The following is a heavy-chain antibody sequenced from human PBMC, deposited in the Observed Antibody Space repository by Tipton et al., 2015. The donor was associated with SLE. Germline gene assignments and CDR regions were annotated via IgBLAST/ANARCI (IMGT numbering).Heavy chain of an antibody. Sequence: QLVQSGAEVKKPGSSVKVSCKASGGTFSSYTISWVRQAPGQGLEWMGRIIPILGIANYTQKFQGRVTITADKSTSTAYMELSSLRSEDTAVYYCARSGIVGGWFDPWGQGTLVTASS. CDR3: ARSGIVGGWFDP. J-gene: IGHJ5*02. V-gene: IGHV1-69*09. CDR2: IIPILGIA. CDR1: GGTFSSYT. D-gene: IGHD1-26*01.